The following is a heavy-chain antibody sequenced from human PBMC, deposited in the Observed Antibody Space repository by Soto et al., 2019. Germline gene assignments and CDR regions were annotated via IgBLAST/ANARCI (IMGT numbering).Heavy chain of an antibody. D-gene: IGHD2-15*01. J-gene: IGHJ4*02. V-gene: IGHV3-74*01. CDR2: INSDGSYI. CDR3: VTGWSDY. Sequence: GGSLRLSCVVSGFTFSSSWMHWVRQTPGKGLVWVSRINSDGSYINYADSVKGRFTTSRDNAKSMLFLQMNSLRADDTALYYCVTGWSDYWGQGTLVTISS. CDR1: GFTFSSSW.